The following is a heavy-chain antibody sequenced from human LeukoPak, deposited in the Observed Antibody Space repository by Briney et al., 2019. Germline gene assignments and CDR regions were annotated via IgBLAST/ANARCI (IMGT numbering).Heavy chain of an antibody. J-gene: IGHJ4*02. Sequence: GGSLRLSCAASGYSFSDYGMHCVRQAPGKGLEWVAFIRYDGTGKYYADSVKGRFIISRDNSKNTLYLQMNSLRGEDTAMYYCAKDLSTRHCTTARCYYFDYWGQGTLVTVSS. CDR3: AKDLSTRHCTTARCYYFDY. D-gene: IGHD2/OR15-2a*01. CDR2: IRYDGTGK. V-gene: IGHV3-30*02. CDR1: GYSFSDYG.